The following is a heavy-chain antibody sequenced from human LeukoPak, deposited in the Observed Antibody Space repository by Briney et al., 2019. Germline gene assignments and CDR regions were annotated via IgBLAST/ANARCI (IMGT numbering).Heavy chain of an antibody. J-gene: IGHJ4*02. D-gene: IGHD3-10*01. CDR2: IKSNTDGGTT. CDR3: TTFYYYGSGSYLGY. V-gene: IGHV3-15*01. Sequence: PGGSLRLSCAASGFTFSSYAMTWVRQAPGKGLEWVGRIKSNTDGGTTDYAAPVKGRFTISRDDSKNTLNLQMNSLKTEDTAVYYCTTFYYYGSGSYLGYWGQGTLVTVSS. CDR1: GFTFSSYA.